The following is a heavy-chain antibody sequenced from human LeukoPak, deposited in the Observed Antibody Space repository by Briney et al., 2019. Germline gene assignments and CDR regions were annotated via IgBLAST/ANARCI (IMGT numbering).Heavy chain of an antibody. V-gene: IGHV4-61*08. J-gene: IGHJ5*02. CDR2: IHYNGIT. CDR3: ARDKGTNWFDP. D-gene: IGHD1-7*01. Sequence: SQTLSLTCTVPGGSISRGGDYWTWIRQPPGKGLEWIGYIHYNGITNYNPSLKSRVSISQDTSKNQFSLKVTSLTAADTGVYYCARDKGTNWFDPWGQGTLVTVSS. CDR1: GGSISRGGDY.